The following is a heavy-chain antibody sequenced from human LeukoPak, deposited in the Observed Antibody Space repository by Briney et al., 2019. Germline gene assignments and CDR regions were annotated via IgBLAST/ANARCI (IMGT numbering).Heavy chain of an antibody. CDR2: ISGSGGST. Sequence: GGSLRLSCAASGFTFSSYAMSWVRQAPGKGLEWVSAISGSGGSTYYADSVKGRFTISRDNPKNTLYLQMNSLRAEDTAVYYCAKDIITIFGVVINYYGMDVWGQGTTVTVSS. CDR3: AKDIITIFGVVINYYGMDV. D-gene: IGHD3-3*01. V-gene: IGHV3-23*01. CDR1: GFTFSSYA. J-gene: IGHJ6*02.